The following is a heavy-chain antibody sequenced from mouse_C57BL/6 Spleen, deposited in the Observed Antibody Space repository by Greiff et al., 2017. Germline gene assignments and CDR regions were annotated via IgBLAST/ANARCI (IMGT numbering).Heavy chain of an antibody. CDR2: IYPGSGST. J-gene: IGHJ3*01. V-gene: IGHV1-55*01. Sequence: QVQLQQPGAELVKPGASVKMSCTASGYNFTSYWITWVKQRPGQGLEWIGDIYPGSGSTNYTEKFKSKATLTVDPSSSTAYMQLSSLPSEDSAVYCCARGCYDSSWLAYWGQGTLVTVSA. CDR1: GYNFTSYW. CDR3: ARGCYDSSWLAY. D-gene: IGHD2-4*01.